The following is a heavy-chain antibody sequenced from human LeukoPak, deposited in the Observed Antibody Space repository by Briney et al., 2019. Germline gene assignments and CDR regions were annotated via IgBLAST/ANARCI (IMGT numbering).Heavy chain of an antibody. CDR1: GGPISSGSYY. CDR2: IYYSGST. V-gene: IGHV4-31*03. Sequence: SETLSLTCTVSGGPISSGSYYWSWIRQHPGKGLEWIGYIYYSGSTYYNPSLKGRVTISVGTSKNQFSLKLSSVTAADTAVYYCASQQVVVVAGTRGGGRSGPWGQGTLVTVSS. D-gene: IGHD2-15*01. J-gene: IGHJ5*02. CDR3: ASQQVVVVAGTRGGGRSGP.